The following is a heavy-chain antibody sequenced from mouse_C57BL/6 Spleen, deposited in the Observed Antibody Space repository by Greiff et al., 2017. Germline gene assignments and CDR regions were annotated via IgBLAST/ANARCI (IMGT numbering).Heavy chain of an antibody. CDR1: GYAFSSSW. CDR2: IYPGDGDT. J-gene: IGHJ4*01. CDR3: ARSWAAQATAMDT. Sequence: QVQLQQSGPELVKPGASVKISCKASGYAFSSSWMNWVKQRPGKGLEWIGRIYPGDGDTNYNGKFKGKATLTAAKSSSTAYMQLSSLTSEDSAVYFCARSWAAQATAMDTWGQGTSVTVSS. D-gene: IGHD3-2*02. V-gene: IGHV1-82*01.